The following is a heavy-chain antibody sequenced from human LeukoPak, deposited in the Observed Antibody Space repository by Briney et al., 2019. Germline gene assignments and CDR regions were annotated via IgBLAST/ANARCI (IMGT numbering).Heavy chain of an antibody. D-gene: IGHD2-15*01. CDR1: GFTFSSYA. V-gene: IGHV3-23*01. Sequence: GGSLRLSCAASGFTFSSYAMSWVRQAPGKGLEWVSAISGSGGSTYYADSVKGRFTISRDNSKNTLYLQMNSLRAEDTAVYYCAKEPLSCSGGSCYSVFDYWGQGTLVTVSS. CDR2: ISGSGGST. CDR3: AKEPLSCSGGSCYSVFDY. J-gene: IGHJ4*02.